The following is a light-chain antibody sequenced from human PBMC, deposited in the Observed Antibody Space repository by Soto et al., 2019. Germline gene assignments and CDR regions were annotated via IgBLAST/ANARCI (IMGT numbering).Light chain of an antibody. V-gene: IGKV3-20*01. J-gene: IGKJ4*01. CDR3: QQFSSYPLT. Sequence: EFLLTQSPGTLSLSPGERATLSCRASQTVRNNYLAWYQQKPGQATRLLIYDASNRATGIPDRFSGGGAGTVFTLTISRLEPEDFAVYYCQQFSSYPLTFGGGTKVEIK. CDR2: DAS. CDR1: QTVRNNY.